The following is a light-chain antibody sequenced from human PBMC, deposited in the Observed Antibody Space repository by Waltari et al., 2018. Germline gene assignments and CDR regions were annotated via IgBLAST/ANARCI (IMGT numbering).Light chain of an antibody. V-gene: IGKV1-5*03. CDR2: KAS. Sequence: DIQMTQSPSTLSASVGDRVTITCRASQSISVWLAWYQQKPGRAPTLLLYKASTLESGAPSRFSGSGSDREFTLTISSLQPDDSATYYCHQYNNYPLTFGGGTKVEV. CDR3: HQYNNYPLT. CDR1: QSISVW. J-gene: IGKJ4*01.